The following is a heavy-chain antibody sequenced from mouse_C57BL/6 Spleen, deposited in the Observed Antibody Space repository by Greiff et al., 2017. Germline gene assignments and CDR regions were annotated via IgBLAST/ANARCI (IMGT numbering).Heavy chain of an antibody. CDR1: GYTFTSYW. V-gene: IGHV1-61*01. J-gene: IGHJ2*01. Sequence: QVQLKQPGAELVRPGSSVKLSCKASGYTFTSYWMDWVKQRPGQGLEWIGNIYPSDSETHYNQKFKDKATLTVDKSSSTAYMQLSSLTSEDSAVYYCARNGYYPYWGQGTTLTVSS. CDR2: IYPSDSET. D-gene: IGHD2-3*01. CDR3: ARNGYYPY.